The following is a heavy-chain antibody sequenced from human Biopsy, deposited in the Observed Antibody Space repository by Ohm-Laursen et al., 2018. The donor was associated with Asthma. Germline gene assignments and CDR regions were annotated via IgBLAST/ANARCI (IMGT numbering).Heavy chain of an antibody. V-gene: IGHV3-23*01. J-gene: IGHJ4*02. D-gene: IGHD3-3*01. CDR3: ASQSSGPDFWSGYYYFDY. CDR1: GFTFSSYA. Sequence: GSLRLSCTASGFTFSSYAMSWVRQAPGKGLEWVSAISGSGGSTYYADSAKGRFTISRDNSKNTLYLQMNSLRAEDTAVYYCASQSSGPDFWSGYYYFDYWGQGTLVTVSS. CDR2: ISGSGGST.